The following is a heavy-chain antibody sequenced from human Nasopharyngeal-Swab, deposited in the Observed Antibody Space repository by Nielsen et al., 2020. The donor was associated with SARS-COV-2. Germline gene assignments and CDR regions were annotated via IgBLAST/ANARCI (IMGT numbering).Heavy chain of an antibody. V-gene: IGHV4-34*01. CDR2: INHSGST. Sequence: SQTLSLTCAVYGGSFSGYYWSWIRQPPGKGLEWIGEINHSGSTNYNPSLKSRVTISVDTSKNQFSLKLSSVTAADTAVYYCARVDRPGITMVRGVIITPTSYYYYYMDVWGKGTTATVSS. CDR1: GGSFSGYY. D-gene: IGHD3-10*01. J-gene: IGHJ6*03. CDR3: ARVDRPGITMVRGVIITPTSYYYYYMDV.